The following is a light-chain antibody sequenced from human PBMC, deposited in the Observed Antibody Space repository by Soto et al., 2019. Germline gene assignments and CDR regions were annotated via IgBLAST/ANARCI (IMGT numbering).Light chain of an antibody. Sequence: QSVLTQPPSVSAAPRQRVTISCSGSSSNIGNNAVNWYQQLPGKAPKLLIYYDDLLPSGVSDRFSGSKSGTSASLAISGLQSEDEADYYCSSYTSRNTVVFGGGTKLTVL. V-gene: IGLV1-36*01. J-gene: IGLJ2*01. CDR1: SSNIGNNA. CDR3: SSYTSRNTVV. CDR2: YDD.